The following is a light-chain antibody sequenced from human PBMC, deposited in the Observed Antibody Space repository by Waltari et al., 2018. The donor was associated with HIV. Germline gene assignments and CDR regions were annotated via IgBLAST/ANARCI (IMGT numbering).Light chain of an antibody. V-gene: IGKV3-15*01. CDR1: ENINNT. Sequence: EIVMTQSPAPLSVSPGERGTLSCRASENINNTLAWYQLNPGQAPRLLISSASTRATGIPARFSGSGSGTDFTLNIGTLQSEDFAVYYCQQYNKWPRTFGRGTKVEI. CDR2: SAS. CDR3: QQYNKWPRT. J-gene: IGKJ4*02.